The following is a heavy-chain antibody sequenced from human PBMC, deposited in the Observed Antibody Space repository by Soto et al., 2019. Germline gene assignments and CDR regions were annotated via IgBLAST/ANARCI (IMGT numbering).Heavy chain of an antibody. Sequence: PGGSLRLSCAASGFTFSSYWMSWVRQAPGKGLEWVANIKQDGSEKYYVDSVKGRFTISRDNAKNSLYLQMNSLRAEDTAVYYCVRAVRYYYYYYMDVWGKGTTVTGSS. CDR1: GFTFSSYW. CDR3: VRAVRYYYYYYMDV. J-gene: IGHJ6*03. V-gene: IGHV3-7*01. CDR2: IKQDGSEK.